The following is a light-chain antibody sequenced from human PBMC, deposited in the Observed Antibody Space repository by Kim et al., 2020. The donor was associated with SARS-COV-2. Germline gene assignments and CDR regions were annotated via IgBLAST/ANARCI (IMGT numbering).Light chain of an antibody. CDR1: SSDVGGYNY. CDR2: EVS. CDR3: SSYAGKV. Sequence: GSHGQSVTISCTGTSSDVGGYNYVSWYQQHPGKAPKLMIYEVSKRPSGVPDRFSGSKSGNTASLTVSGLQAEDEADYYCSSYAGKVFGTGTKVTVL. V-gene: IGLV2-8*01. J-gene: IGLJ1*01.